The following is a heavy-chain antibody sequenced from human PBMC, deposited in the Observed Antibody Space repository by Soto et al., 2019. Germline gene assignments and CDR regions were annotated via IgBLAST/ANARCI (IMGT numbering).Heavy chain of an antibody. CDR1: GYTFTGYY. CDR2: INPNSGGT. V-gene: IGHV1-2*04. Sequence: GASVKVSCKASGYTFTGYYMHWVRQAPGQGLEWMGWINPNSGGTNYAQKFQGWVTMTTDTSTSTAYMELRSLRSDDTAMYYCARARRGGLPDDAFDIWGQGTMVTVSS. J-gene: IGHJ3*02. CDR3: ARARRGGLPDDAFDI. D-gene: IGHD2-2*01.